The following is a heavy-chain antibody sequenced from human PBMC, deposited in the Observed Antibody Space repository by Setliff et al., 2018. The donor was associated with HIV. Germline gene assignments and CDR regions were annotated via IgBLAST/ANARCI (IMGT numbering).Heavy chain of an antibody. V-gene: IGHV4-38-2*01. Sequence: SETLSLTCAVSGYSISSGYYWGWLRQPPGKGLEWIGSIYHSGSTYYNPSLKSRVTISVDTSKNQFSLKLGSVTAADTAVYYCARQWRDQYNSGVSTEYFQHWGLGTLVTVS. CDR1: GYSISSGYY. CDR3: ARQWRDQYNSGVSTEYFQH. J-gene: IGHJ1*01. D-gene: IGHD3-22*01. CDR2: IYHSGST.